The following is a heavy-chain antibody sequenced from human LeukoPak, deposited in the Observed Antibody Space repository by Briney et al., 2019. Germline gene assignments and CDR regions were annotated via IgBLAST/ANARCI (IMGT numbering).Heavy chain of an antibody. CDR2: INTGGGDT. V-gene: IGHV3-23*01. Sequence: GGSLRLSCAASGFTFSNYAMTWFRQAPEKGLEWVSAINTGGGDTYYADYAKGRFTISRDNSKNTVYLQMSNLRVEDSAIYYCAKELRYGDFSSDYWGQGTLVSVSS. CDR1: GFTFSNYA. CDR3: AKELRYGDFSSDY. D-gene: IGHD4-17*01. J-gene: IGHJ4*02.